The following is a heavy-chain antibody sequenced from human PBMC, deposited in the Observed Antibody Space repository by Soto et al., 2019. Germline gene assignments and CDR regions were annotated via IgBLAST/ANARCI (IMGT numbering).Heavy chain of an antibody. CDR3: ATDRYNWNDPGGYYYGMDV. CDR2: INPNSGGT. Sequence: ASVKVSCKASGYTFTGYYMHWVRPAPGQGLEWMGWINPNSGGTNYAQKFQGRVTMTRDTSISTAYMELSRLRSDDTAVYYCATDRYNWNDPGGYYYGMDVWGQGKMVTVSS. D-gene: IGHD1-1*01. V-gene: IGHV1-2*02. J-gene: IGHJ6*02. CDR1: GYTFTGYY.